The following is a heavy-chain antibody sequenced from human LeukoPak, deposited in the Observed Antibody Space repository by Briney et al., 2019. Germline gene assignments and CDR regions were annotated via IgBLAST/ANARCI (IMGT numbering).Heavy chain of an antibody. CDR3: ARVSAAMGYNWFDP. D-gene: IGHD5-18*01. CDR1: GFTFSSYW. Sequence: GGSLRLSCAASGFTFSSYWMSWVRQAPGKGLEWVANIKQDGSEKYYVDSVKGRFTISRDNAKNSLYLQMNSLRAEDTAVYYCARVSAAMGYNWFDPWGQGTLVTVSS. CDR2: IKQDGSEK. V-gene: IGHV3-7*01. J-gene: IGHJ5*02.